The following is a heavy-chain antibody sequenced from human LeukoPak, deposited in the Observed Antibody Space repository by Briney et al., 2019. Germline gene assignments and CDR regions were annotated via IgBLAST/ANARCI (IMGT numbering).Heavy chain of an antibody. CDR3: AGGNGWLITN. CDR1: GFTFSSYA. CDR2: ISGSGGTT. D-gene: IGHD1-14*01. V-gene: IGHV3-23*01. J-gene: IGHJ4*02. Sequence: GGSLRLSCAASGFTFSSYAMSWVRQAPGKGLEWVSGISGSGGTTYYADSVRGRFTISRDNAKNSLDLQMSSLRAEDTAVYYCAGGNGWLITNWGQGTTVIVSS.